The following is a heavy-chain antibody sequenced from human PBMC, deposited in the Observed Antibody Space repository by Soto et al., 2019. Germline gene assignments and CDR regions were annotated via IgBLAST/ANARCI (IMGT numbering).Heavy chain of an antibody. CDR2: IWYDGSNK. V-gene: IGHV3-33*01. Sequence: GGSLRLSCAASGFTFSSYGMHWVRQAPGKGLEWVAVIWYDGSNKYYADSVKGRFTISRDNSKNTLYLQMNSLRAEDTAVYYCARDGRSWYFELDYWGQGTLVTVSS. D-gene: IGHD6-13*01. CDR1: GFTFSSYG. CDR3: ARDGRSWYFELDY. J-gene: IGHJ4*02.